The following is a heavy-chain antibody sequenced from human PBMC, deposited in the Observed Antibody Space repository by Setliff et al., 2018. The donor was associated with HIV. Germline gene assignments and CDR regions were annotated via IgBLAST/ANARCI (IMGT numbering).Heavy chain of an antibody. V-gene: IGHV4-4*07. D-gene: IGHD5-12*01. Sequence: LSLTCTVSGGSISSYYWSWIRQPAGKGLKWIGRIYTSGSTNYNPSLKSRVTMSMDTSKNQFSLQLSSVTAADTAVYYCARIPWVATLWGGAFDLWGHGTMVTVSS. CDR1: GGSISSYY. CDR2: IYTSGST. CDR3: ARIPWVATLWGGAFDL. J-gene: IGHJ3*01.